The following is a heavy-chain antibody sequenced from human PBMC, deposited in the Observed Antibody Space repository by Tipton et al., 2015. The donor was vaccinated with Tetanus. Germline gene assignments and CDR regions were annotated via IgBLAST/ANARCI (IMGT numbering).Heavy chain of an antibody. CDR1: GGSLSRYY. V-gene: IGHV4-34*01. CDR3: ARDLGTSGFH. Sequence: LRLSCAVYGGSLSRYYWTWIRQPPGKGLEWIGEVDDSGSTNYNPSLKSRVTISLDTSKNQFSLQLSSVTAADTAVYYCARDLGTSGFHWGQGTLVTVSS. CDR2: VDDSGST. J-gene: IGHJ4*02. D-gene: IGHD1-7*01.